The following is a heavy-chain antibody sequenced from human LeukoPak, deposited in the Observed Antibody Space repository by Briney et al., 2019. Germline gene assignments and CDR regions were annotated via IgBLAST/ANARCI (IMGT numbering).Heavy chain of an antibody. CDR3: ARVSSGSILFDY. CDR2: IYYSGST. D-gene: IGHD1-26*01. Sequence: SETLSLTCTVSGGSISTHYWSWIRQPLGKGLEWIGYIYYSGSTNYNPSLKSRVTISVDTSKNQFSLKLSSVTAADTAVYYCARVSSGSILFDYWGQGTLVTVSS. CDR1: GGSISTHY. V-gene: IGHV4-59*11. J-gene: IGHJ4*02.